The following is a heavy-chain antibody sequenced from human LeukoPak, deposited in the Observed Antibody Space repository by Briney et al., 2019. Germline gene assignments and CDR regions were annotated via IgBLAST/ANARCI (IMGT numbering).Heavy chain of an antibody. D-gene: IGHD4-17*01. CDR2: IYHSGST. J-gene: IGHJ4*02. CDR3: ASLYGDYGPGGFDY. Sequence: SETLSLTCAVSGYSISSGYYWGWIRQPPGKGLEWIGSIYHSGSTYYNPSLKSRVSISVDTSKNQFSLKLSSVTAADTAVYYCASLYGDYGPGGFDYWGQGTLVTVSS. CDR1: GYSISSGYY. V-gene: IGHV4-38-2*01.